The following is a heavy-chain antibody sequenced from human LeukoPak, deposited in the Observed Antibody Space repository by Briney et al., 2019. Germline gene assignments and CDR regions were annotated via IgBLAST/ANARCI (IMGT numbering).Heavy chain of an antibody. J-gene: IGHJ4*02. D-gene: IGHD3-3*01. Sequence: GASLKISCKGSGYSFTSYWIGWGRRMPGKGLEWMGIIYPGDSDTRYSPSFQGQVTISADKSISTAYLQWSSLKASDTAMYYCASGPDYDFWSGYSDPFDYWGQGTLVTVSS. CDR2: IYPGDSDT. CDR1: GYSFTSYW. CDR3: ASGPDYDFWSGYSDPFDY. V-gene: IGHV5-51*01.